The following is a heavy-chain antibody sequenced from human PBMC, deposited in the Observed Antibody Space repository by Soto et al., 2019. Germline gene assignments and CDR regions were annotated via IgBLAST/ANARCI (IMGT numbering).Heavy chain of an antibody. D-gene: IGHD3-3*01. J-gene: IGHJ5*02. CDR2: INHSGST. CDR3: ARHAFYNYDFWSGARFDP. CDR1: GGSFSGYY. V-gene: IGHV4-34*01. Sequence: SETLSLTCADYGGSFSGYYWSWIRQPPGKGLEWIGEINHSGSTNYNPSLKSRVTISVDTSKNQFSLKLSSVTAADTAVYYCARHAFYNYDFWSGARFDPWGQGTLVTVSS.